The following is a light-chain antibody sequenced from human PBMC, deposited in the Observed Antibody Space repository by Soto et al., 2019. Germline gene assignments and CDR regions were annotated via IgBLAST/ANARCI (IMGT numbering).Light chain of an antibody. CDR2: KNN. CDR1: SSNIRGSD. J-gene: IGLJ1*01. CDR3: AAWDGSLGGYV. Sequence: QSVLTQPPSASGTPGQRITISCSGSSSNIRGSDVYWYQQLPGTAPKLLIRKNNQRPSGVPDRFSGSKSGTSASLAISGLRSEDEADYYCAAWDGSLGGYVFGAGTKVTVL. V-gene: IGLV1-47*01.